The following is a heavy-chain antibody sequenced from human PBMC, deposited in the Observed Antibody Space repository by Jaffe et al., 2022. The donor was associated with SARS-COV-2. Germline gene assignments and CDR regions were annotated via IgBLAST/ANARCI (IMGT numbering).Heavy chain of an antibody. CDR1: GFTFSSFS. J-gene: IGHJ3*02. Sequence: ELQLVETGGTLVQPGGSLRLSCAASGFTFSSFSMNWVRQAPGKGLEWVSHISSSSTTMYYADSVKGRFTISRDNAKNSLYLQMNSLRGEDTAVYYCARRMSGPDASDIWGQGTMVTVSS. D-gene: IGHD2-8*02. V-gene: IGHV3-48*01. CDR3: ARRMSGPDASDI. CDR2: ISSSSTTM.